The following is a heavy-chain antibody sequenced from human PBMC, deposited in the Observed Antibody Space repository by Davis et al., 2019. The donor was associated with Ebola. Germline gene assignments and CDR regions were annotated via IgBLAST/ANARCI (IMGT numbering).Heavy chain of an antibody. J-gene: IGHJ3*02. CDR2: IYTGDSDT. CDR3: ATLRRTITGMDDGFDI. D-gene: IGHD2-8*02. V-gene: IGHV5-51*01. Sequence: GESLKISCKDSEDSFTSYWIGWVRQMPGKGLEWMGIIYTGDSDTRYSPSFRGRVTISADKSFKTAFLQWSSLKASDTARYYCATLRRTITGMDDGFDIWGQGTMVTVSS. CDR1: EDSFTSYW.